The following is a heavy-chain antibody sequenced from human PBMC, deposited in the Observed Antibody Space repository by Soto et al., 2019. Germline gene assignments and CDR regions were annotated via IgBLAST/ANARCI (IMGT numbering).Heavy chain of an antibody. V-gene: IGHV3-53*04. CDR2: IYSVGST. D-gene: IGHD1-26*01. CDR1: GFTVSSNY. J-gene: IGHJ4*02. CDR3: ARGSIVRATSPFDY. Sequence: GGSLRLSCAASGFTVSSNYMSWVRQAPGKGLESVSVIYSVGSTYYADSVKGRFTISRHNSKNTLYLQMNSLRAEDTAVYYCARGSIVRATSPFDYWGQGTLVTVSS.